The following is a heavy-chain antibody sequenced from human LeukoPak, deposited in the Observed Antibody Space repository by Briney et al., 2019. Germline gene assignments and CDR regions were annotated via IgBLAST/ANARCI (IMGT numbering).Heavy chain of an antibody. V-gene: IGHV4-34*01. CDR2: INHSGST. J-gene: IGHJ4*02. Sequence: KPSETLSLTCAVYGGSFSGYYWSWIRQPPGKGLEWIGEINHSGSTNYNPSLKSRVTMSVDTSKNQFSLKLSSVTAADTAVYYCARGQSIVAATGDYWGQGTLVTVSS. CDR3: ARGQSIVAATGDY. D-gene: IGHD1-26*01. CDR1: GGSFSGYY.